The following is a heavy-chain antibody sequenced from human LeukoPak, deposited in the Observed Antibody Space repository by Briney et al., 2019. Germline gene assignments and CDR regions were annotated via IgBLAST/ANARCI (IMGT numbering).Heavy chain of an antibody. CDR1: GFTFSIYT. V-gene: IGHV3-21*04. D-gene: IGHD6-6*01. Sequence: PGGSLRLSCTASGFTFSIYTMNWVRQAPGKGLEWVSSITSSSSYIYYADSVKGRFTISRDNAKNSLYLQMNSLRADDTAVYYCAKDRRSSSSPDAYWGQGTLVTVSS. CDR3: AKDRRSSSSPDAY. J-gene: IGHJ4*02. CDR2: ITSSSSYI.